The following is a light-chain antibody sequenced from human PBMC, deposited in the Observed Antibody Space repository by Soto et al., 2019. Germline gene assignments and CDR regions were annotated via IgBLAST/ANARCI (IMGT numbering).Light chain of an antibody. CDR3: QQRSDWPST. CDR1: QSVSSY. V-gene: IGKV3-11*01. Sequence: EIVLTQSPATLSLSPVERATLSCRASQSVSSYLAWYQQKPGQAPRLLIYDASNRATGIPARFSGSGSGTDFTLTISRLEPDDFAVYYCQQRSDWPSTFGGGTKVQIK. J-gene: IGKJ4*01. CDR2: DAS.